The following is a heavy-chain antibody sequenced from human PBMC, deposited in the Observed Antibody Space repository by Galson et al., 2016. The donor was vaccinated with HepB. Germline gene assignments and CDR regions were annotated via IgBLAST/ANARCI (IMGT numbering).Heavy chain of an antibody. CDR2: ITASGTTT. J-gene: IGHJ1*01. Sequence: SLRLSCAASGFAFTFYAMNWVRQTPGKGLEWVASITASGTTTHYADSVEGRFTVSRDSSKKMLFLQMNSLRDEDTAVYYCATDRRSIFGAVTEYFQHWGQGTLVTVSS. V-gene: IGHV3-23*01. CDR1: GFAFTFYA. CDR3: ATDRRSIFGAVTEYFQH. D-gene: IGHD3-3*01.